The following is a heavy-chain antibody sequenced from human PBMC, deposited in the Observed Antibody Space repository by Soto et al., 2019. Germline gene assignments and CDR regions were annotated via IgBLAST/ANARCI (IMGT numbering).Heavy chain of an antibody. CDR1: GFMFEDFA. D-gene: IGHD3-16*01. CDR2: INWNGVNK. J-gene: IGHJ1*01. Sequence: GGSLRLSCTVSGFMFEDFAMHWVRQAPGQGLEWVSGINWNGVNKGYAESVLGRFTISRDNAKKSLYLDMNYLRPEDTALYFCAKDVDRLGELRGYFQSWGQGTMVTVSS. CDR3: AKDVDRLGELRGYFQS. V-gene: IGHV3-9*01.